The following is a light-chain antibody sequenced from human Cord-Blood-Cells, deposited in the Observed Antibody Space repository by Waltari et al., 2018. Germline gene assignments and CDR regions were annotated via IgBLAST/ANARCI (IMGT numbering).Light chain of an antibody. CDR3: SSYTSSSTLEV. Sequence: QSALTQPASVSGSPGQSITISCTGTSSAVGGYNYVSWYQQHPGKAPKLMIYDVSNRPSGVSNRFSGSKSGNTASLTISGLQAEDEAVYYCSSYTSSSTLEVFGGGTKLTVL. V-gene: IGLV2-14*01. CDR1: SSAVGGYNY. J-gene: IGLJ3*02. CDR2: DVS.